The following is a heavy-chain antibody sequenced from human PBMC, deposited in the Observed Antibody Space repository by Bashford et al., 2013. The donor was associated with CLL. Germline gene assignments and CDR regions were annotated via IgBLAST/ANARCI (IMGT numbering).Heavy chain of an antibody. CDR3: ARGPMIVVVINPGEPYYYYYYGMDV. CDR1: GGSFSGYY. D-gene: IGHD3-22*01. J-gene: IGHJ6*04. Sequence: SETLSLTCAVYGGSFSGYYWSWIRQPPGKGRGVDWGKYNHSGSTNYNPSLKSRVTISVDTSKNQFSLKLSSVTAADTAVYYCARGPMIVVVINPGEPYYYYYYGMDVWAEGTDRSPSPQ. V-gene: IGHV4-34*01. CDR2: YNHSGST.